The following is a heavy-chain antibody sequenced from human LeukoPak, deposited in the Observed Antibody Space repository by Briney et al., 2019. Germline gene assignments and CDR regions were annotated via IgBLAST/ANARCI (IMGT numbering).Heavy chain of an antibody. J-gene: IGHJ3*02. Sequence: GESLKISCKGSGYSFTSYWISWVRQMPGKGLEWMGRIDPSDSYTNYSPSFQGHVTISADKSISTAYLQWSSLKASDTAMYYCARQGIAAAGTAEDAFDIWGQGIMVTVSS. D-gene: IGHD6-13*01. CDR1: GYSFTSYW. CDR2: IDPSDSYT. V-gene: IGHV5-10-1*01. CDR3: ARQGIAAAGTAEDAFDI.